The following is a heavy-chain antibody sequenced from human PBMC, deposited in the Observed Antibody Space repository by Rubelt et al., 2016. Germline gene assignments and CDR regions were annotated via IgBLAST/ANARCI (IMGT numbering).Heavy chain of an antibody. V-gene: IGHV1-18*01. Sequence: QVQLVQSGAEVKKPGASVKVSCKASGYTFTSYGISWVRQAPGQGLEWMGWISAYNGNTNYAQKLQGRVNMNTDTSTSTAYMELRSLRSDDTAVYYCARDLPPFRRYNWNFPLDYWGQGTLVTVSS. J-gene: IGHJ4*02. CDR3: ARDLPPFRRYNWNFPLDY. CDR1: GYTFTSYG. D-gene: IGHD1-7*01. CDR2: ISAYNGNT.